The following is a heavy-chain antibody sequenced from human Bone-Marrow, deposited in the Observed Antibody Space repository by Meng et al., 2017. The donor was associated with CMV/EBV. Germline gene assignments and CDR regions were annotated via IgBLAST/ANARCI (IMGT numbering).Heavy chain of an antibody. CDR2: ISYDGSNK. V-gene: IGHV3-30*04. CDR1: GFTFSSYA. D-gene: IGHD3-10*01. CDR3: ARNGVRGVWGYYFDY. Sequence: GGSLRPSCAASGFTFSSYAMHWVRQAPGKGLEWVAVISYDGSNKYYADSVKGRFTISRDNSKNTLYLQMNSLRAEDTAVYYCARNGVRGVWGYYFDYWGQGTLVTVSS. J-gene: IGHJ4*02.